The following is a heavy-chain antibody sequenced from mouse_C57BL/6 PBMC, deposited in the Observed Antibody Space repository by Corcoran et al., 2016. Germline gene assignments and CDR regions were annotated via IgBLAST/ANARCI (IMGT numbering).Heavy chain of an antibody. Sequence: QVTLKESGPGILQSSQTLSLTCSFSGFSLSTSGMGVSWIRQPSGKGLEWLAQIYWDDDKRYNPSLKSRLTISTDTSRNQVFLKITSVDNADTATYYCARSPIPTWAMDYGGQGTSVTVSS. V-gene: IGHV8-12*01. D-gene: IGHD1-1*01. J-gene: IGHJ4*01. CDR1: GFSLSTSGMG. CDR3: ARSPIPTWAMDY. CDR2: IYWDDDK.